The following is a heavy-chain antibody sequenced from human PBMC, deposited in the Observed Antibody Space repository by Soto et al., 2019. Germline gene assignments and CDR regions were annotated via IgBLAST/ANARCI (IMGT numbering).Heavy chain of an antibody. D-gene: IGHD3-22*01. Sequence: PGGSLRLSCAASGFTFSSYGMSWVRQAPGKGLEWVSDISGSGGSTYYADSVKGRFTISRDSPKNTLYLQMSSLRAEDTAVYYCAKVGYYDSSGFPPQTYYFDYWGQGTLVTVSS. J-gene: IGHJ4*02. CDR1: GFTFSSYG. CDR3: AKVGYYDSSGFPPQTYYFDY. CDR2: ISGSGGST. V-gene: IGHV3-23*01.